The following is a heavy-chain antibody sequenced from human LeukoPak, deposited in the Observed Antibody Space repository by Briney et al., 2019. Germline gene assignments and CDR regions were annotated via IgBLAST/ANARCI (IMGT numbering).Heavy chain of an antibody. CDR1: GGSISSFY. Sequence: PSETLSLTCTVSGGSISSFYWSWIRQPAGKGLEWIARIYTSGSTNYNPSLKSRVTMSVDTSENQFSLKLSSVTAADTAVYYCARSTYYDILTGQYYYYGMDVWGQGTTVTVSS. D-gene: IGHD3-9*01. CDR3: ARSTYYDILTGQYYYYGMDV. CDR2: IYTSGST. J-gene: IGHJ6*02. V-gene: IGHV4-4*07.